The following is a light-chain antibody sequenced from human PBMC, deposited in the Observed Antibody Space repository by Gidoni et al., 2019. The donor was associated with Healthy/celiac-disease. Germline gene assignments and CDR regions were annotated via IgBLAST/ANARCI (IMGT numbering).Light chain of an antibody. CDR2: RNN. J-gene: IGLJ2*01. CDR1: SSHLGSNY. V-gene: IGLV1-47*01. CDR3: AAWDDSLSGVV. Sequence: QSVLTQPPSASGTPGQGVTISCSGSSSHLGSNYVYWYQQLPGTAPKLLIYRNNQRPSGVPDRFSGSKSGTSASLAISGLRSEDEADYYCAAWDDSLSGVVFGGGTKLTVL.